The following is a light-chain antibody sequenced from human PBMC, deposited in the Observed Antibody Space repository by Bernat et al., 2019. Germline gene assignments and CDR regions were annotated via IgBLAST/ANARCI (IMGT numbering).Light chain of an antibody. Sequence: EIVFTQSPGTLTLSPGERATLSCRASQRVSNSYLAWYQQKPDHAPRLLIYGASSRATGILDSFSGSWSGTDFTLTISRLEPEDFAVYYCQPYGSSPFTFGPGTKVDIK. CDR2: GAS. CDR1: QRVSNSY. V-gene: IGKV3-20*01. J-gene: IGKJ3*01. CDR3: QPYGSSPFT.